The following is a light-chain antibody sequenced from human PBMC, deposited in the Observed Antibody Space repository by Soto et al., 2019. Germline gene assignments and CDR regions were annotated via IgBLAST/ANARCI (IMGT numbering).Light chain of an antibody. J-gene: IGKJ1*01. CDR2: GAS. CDR3: QQYDNWTRT. Sequence: EIVMTQSPATLSVSPGERSTLSCRASQSVAGNFAWYQQKPGQAPRLLIYGASTRATGIPVRFSGSGSGTEFTLTISSMQSEDFAVYYCQQYDNWTRTFGEGTKVEI. V-gene: IGKV3-15*01. CDR1: QSVAGN.